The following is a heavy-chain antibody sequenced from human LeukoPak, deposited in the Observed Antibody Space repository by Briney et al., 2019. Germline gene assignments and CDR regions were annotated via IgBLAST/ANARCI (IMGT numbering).Heavy chain of an antibody. CDR1: GGSISSSGYY. D-gene: IGHD2-15*01. Sequence: SETLSLTCTVSGGSISSSGYYWGWIRQPPGKGLEWIGIIYYSGTTYYNPSLKSRVTISIDTSKNQFSLKLTSVTAADTAVYFCARNFPGVGCSGGSCYDYWGQGTLVTVSS. CDR2: IYYSGTT. J-gene: IGHJ4*02. V-gene: IGHV4-39*07. CDR3: ARNFPGVGCSGGSCYDY.